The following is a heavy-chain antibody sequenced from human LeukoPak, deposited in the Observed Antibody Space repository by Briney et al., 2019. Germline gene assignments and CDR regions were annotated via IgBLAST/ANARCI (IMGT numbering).Heavy chain of an antibody. D-gene: IGHD3-10*01. CDR2: ISGSGGST. CDR3: AKGAAPSSMVRGVIKYHFDY. Sequence: GGSLRLSCAASGFTFSSYAMSWVRQAPGKGLEWVSAISGSGGSTYYADSVKGRFTISRDNSKNTLYLQMNSLRAEDTAVYYCAKGAAPSSMVRGVIKYHFDYWGQGTLVTVSS. J-gene: IGHJ4*02. CDR1: GFTFSSYA. V-gene: IGHV3-23*01.